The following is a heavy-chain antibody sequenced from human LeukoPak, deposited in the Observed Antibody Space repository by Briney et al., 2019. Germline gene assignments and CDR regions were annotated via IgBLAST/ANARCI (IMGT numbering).Heavy chain of an antibody. D-gene: IGHD3-22*01. J-gene: IGHJ5*02. CDR3: ARELWDSSGYYYNWFDP. CDR2: IIPIFGTA. CDR1: GGTFSSYA. V-gene: IGHV1-69*05. Sequence: GASVKVSRKASGGTFSSYAISWVRQAPGHGLEWMGGIIPIFGTANYAQKFQGRVTITTDEYTSTAYMELSSLSSEDTAVYYCARELWDSSGYYYNWFDPWGQGTLVTVSS.